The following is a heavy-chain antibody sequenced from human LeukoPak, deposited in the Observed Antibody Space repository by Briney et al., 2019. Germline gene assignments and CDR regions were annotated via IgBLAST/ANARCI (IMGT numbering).Heavy chain of an antibody. CDR3: ARISGTLCFDL. CDR1: GFSVSYNY. D-gene: IGHD1-7*01. Sequence: GGSLRPSCAASGFSVSYNYMSWVRQAPARGLEWVSVIYAGGDTYYADSVKGRFTISRDNSKNTVYLQMHSLRADDTAVYYCARISGTLCFDLWGLGTLVTVSS. CDR2: IYAGGDT. J-gene: IGHJ4*02. V-gene: IGHV3-66*01.